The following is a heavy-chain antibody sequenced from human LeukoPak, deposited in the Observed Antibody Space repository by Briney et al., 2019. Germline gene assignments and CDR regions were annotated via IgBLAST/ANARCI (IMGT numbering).Heavy chain of an antibody. Sequence: GGSLRLSCAASGLTFSSYAMHWVRQAPGKGLVWVSFISTSSSYIYYADSVKGRFTISRDNAKKSLYLQMNSLRAEDTAVYYCARLREIPVFGVVTKSTSYFDYWGQGTLVTVSS. J-gene: IGHJ4*02. CDR3: ARLREIPVFGVVTKSTSYFDY. V-gene: IGHV3-21*01. CDR1: GLTFSSYA. CDR2: ISTSSSYI. D-gene: IGHD3-3*01.